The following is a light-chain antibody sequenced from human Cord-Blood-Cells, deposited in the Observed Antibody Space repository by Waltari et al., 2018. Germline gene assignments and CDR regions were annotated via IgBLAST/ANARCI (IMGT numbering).Light chain of an antibody. CDR2: KAS. CDR1: QSISSW. Sequence: DIQMTQSHSTLSASVGERVTITCRASQSISSWLAWYQQKPGKAPKLLIYKASSLESGVPSRFSGSGSGTEFTLTISSLQPDDFATYYCQQYNSYSITFGPGTKVDIK. CDR3: QQYNSYSIT. J-gene: IGKJ3*01. V-gene: IGKV1-5*03.